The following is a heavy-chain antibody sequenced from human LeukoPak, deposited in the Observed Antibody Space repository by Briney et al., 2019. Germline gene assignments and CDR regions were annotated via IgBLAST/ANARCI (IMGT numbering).Heavy chain of an antibody. D-gene: IGHD2-15*01. CDR1: GGSISSYY. J-gene: IGHJ3*02. Sequence: SETPSLTCTVSGGSISSYYWGWIRQPPGKGLEWIGSIYYSGSTYYNPFLKSRVTISVDTSKNQFSLKLSSVTAADTAVYYCARRRRYCSGGSCYDAFDIWGQGTMVTVSS. V-gene: IGHV4-39*01. CDR2: IYYSGST. CDR3: ARRRRYCSGGSCYDAFDI.